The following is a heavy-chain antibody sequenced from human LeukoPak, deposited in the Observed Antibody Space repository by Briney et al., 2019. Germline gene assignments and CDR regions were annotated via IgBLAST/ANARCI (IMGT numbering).Heavy chain of an antibody. J-gene: IGHJ4*02. CDR1: GVSISSSYSY. CDR3: ARQTGSGLFILP. V-gene: IGHV4-39*01. CDR2: IYYTGNT. D-gene: IGHD3/OR15-3a*01. Sequence: SETLSLTCTVSGVSISSSYSYWGWIRQPPGMGLEWIGSIYYTGNTYYNASLKSQVSISIDTSKNQFSLKLTSVTAADTAVYYCARQTGSGLFILPGGQGTLATVSS.